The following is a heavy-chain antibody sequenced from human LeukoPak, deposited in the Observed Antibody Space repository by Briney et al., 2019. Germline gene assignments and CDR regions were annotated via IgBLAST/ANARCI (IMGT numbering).Heavy chain of an antibody. CDR3: AKAGKVGVVVPTDFDY. J-gene: IGHJ4*02. CDR2: INPSGGST. Sequence: ASVKVSCKASGYTFTSYYMHWVRQAPGQGLEWMGIINPSGGSTSYAQKFQGRVTMTRDTSTSTVYMELSSLRSEDTAVYYCAKAGKVGVVVPTDFDYWGQGTLVTVSS. D-gene: IGHD3-22*01. V-gene: IGHV1-46*01. CDR1: GYTFTSYY.